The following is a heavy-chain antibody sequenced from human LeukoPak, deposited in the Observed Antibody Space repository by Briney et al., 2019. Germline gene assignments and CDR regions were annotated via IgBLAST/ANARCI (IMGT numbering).Heavy chain of an antibody. CDR2: MNPNSGNT. CDR1: GGTFSSYA. Sequence: VSVKVSCKASGGTFSSYAINWVRQATGQGLEWMGWMNPNSGNTGYAQKFQGRVTMTRNTSISTAYMELSSLRSEDTAVYYCARPRYGGNSEMGAFDIWGQGTMVTVSS. J-gene: IGHJ3*02. CDR3: ARPRYGGNSEMGAFDI. D-gene: IGHD4-23*01. V-gene: IGHV1-8*02.